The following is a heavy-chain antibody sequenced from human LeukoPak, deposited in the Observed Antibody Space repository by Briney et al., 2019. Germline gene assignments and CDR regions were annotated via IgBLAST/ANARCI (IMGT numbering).Heavy chain of an antibody. CDR3: ARMLGGGYTGLFDC. D-gene: IGHD3-10*02. J-gene: IGHJ4*02. V-gene: IGHV3-7*03. Sequence: PGGSLRLSCAASGFTFDDYTMHWVRQAPGKGLELVANIKQDRSEKYYVDSVKGRFTFSRDMSKNTLYLQMNNLRAEDTAVYYCARMLGGGYTGLFDCWGQGTLVTVSS. CDR1: GFTFDDYT. CDR2: IKQDRSEK.